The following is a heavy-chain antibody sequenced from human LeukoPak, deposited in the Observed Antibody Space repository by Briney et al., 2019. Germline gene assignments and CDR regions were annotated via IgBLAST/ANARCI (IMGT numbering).Heavy chain of an antibody. V-gene: IGHV4-4*07. Sequence: PSETLSLTCTVSGGSITSYYCSWSRQPAGKGLEWIGRIYSNENTNYNPSLKSRVTMSVDTSKNQFSLKLSSVTAADTAVYYCARGGTTPYYFDDWGQGTLVTVSS. D-gene: IGHD2-15*01. CDR2: IYSNENT. J-gene: IGHJ4*02. CDR1: GGSITSYY. CDR3: ARGGTTPYYFDD.